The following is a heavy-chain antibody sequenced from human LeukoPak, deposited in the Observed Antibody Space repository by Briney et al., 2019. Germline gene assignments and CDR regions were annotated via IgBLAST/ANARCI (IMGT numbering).Heavy chain of an antibody. CDR2: IIPILGIA. D-gene: IGHD3-9*01. J-gene: IGHJ6*02. V-gene: IGHV1-69*04. CDR3: AREPILTGYARGSYYGMDV. CDR1: GGTFSSYA. Sequence: ASVKVSCKASGGTFSSYAISWVRQAPGQGLEWMGRIIPILGIANYAQKFQGRVTITADKSTSTAYMELSSLRSEDTAVYYCAREPILTGYARGSYYGMDVWGQGTTVTVSS.